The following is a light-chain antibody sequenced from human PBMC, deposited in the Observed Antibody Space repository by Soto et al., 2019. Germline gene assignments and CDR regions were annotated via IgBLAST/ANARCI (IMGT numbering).Light chain of an antibody. Sequence: AIPMTQSPSSLSASVGDRVTITCRASQGIRNDLGWYQQKPGKAPKLLIYAASSLQSGVPSRFSGSVSGTDFTLTISSLQPEDFATYYCLQDYNYPLTFGGGTKVEIK. J-gene: IGKJ4*01. V-gene: IGKV1-6*01. CDR2: AAS. CDR3: LQDYNYPLT. CDR1: QGIRND.